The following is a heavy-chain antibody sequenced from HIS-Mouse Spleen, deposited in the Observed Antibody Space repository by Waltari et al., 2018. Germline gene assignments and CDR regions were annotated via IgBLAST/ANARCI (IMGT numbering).Heavy chain of an antibody. D-gene: IGHD6-13*01. Sequence: QLQLQESGPGRVKPAETRSLTCTVSGGSSSSSSSYGGWIRQPPGKGLGWIGSIYYSGSTYYNPSLKSRVTISVDTSKNQFSLKLSSVTAADTAVYYCAREIPYSSSWYDWYFDLWGRGTLVTVSS. V-gene: IGHV4-39*07. J-gene: IGHJ2*01. CDR3: AREIPYSSSWYDWYFDL. CDR2: IYYSGST. CDR1: GGSSSSSSSY.